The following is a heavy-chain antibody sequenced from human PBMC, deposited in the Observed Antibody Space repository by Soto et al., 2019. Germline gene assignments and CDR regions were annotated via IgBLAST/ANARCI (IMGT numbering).Heavy chain of an antibody. D-gene: IGHD6-13*01. CDR1: GFTFSSYA. J-gene: IGHJ6*02. V-gene: IGHV3-30-3*01. CDR3: ARNEGDSSSWYSGYYYGMDV. Sequence: GGSLRLSCAASGFTFSSYAMHWVRQAPGKGLEWVAVISYDGSNKYYADSVKGRFTISRDNAKNSLYLQMNSLRDEDTAVYYCARNEGDSSSWYSGYYYGMDVWGQGTTVTVSS. CDR2: ISYDGSNK.